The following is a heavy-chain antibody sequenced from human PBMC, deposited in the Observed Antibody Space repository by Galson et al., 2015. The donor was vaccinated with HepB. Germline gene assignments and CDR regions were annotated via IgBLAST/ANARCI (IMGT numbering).Heavy chain of an antibody. V-gene: IGHV3-30-3*01. CDR3: ARGEDY. Sequence: SLRLSCAASGFTFSSYAMRWVRQAPGKGLEWVAVISYDGSNKYYADSVKGRFTISRDNSKNTLYLQMNSLRAEDTAVYYCARGEDYWGQGTLVTVSS. CDR2: ISYDGSNK. J-gene: IGHJ4*02. CDR1: GFTFSSYA.